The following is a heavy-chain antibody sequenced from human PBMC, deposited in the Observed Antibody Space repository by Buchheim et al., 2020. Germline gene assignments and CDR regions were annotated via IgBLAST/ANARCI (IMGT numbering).Heavy chain of an antibody. CDR1: GFTFSSYS. V-gene: IGHV3-48*04. D-gene: IGHD5-24*01. CDR3: VRRNGYNSFDF. Sequence: DVQLVESGGGLVQPGGSLRLSCTASGFTFSSYSMNWVRQAPGKGLEWVSYISGGSGTMYYADSVKGRFTISRENAKNSLYLQMNSLRTEDTAVYYCVRRNGYNSFDFWGQGAL. J-gene: IGHJ4*02. CDR2: ISGGSGTM.